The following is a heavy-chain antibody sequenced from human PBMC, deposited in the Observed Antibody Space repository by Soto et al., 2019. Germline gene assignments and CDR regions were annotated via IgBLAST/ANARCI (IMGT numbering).Heavy chain of an antibody. V-gene: IGHV3-66*01. J-gene: IGHJ4*02. Sequence: PGGSLGLSCAASGFTVSSNYMNWVRQAPGKGLEWVSIIYSGDSTYYADSVKGRFTISRDNSKNTLYLQMNSLIAEDTAVYYCARSWAVAGSYDYWGQGTLVTVSS. CDR1: GFTVSSNY. CDR3: ARSWAVAGSYDY. CDR2: IYSGDST. D-gene: IGHD6-19*01.